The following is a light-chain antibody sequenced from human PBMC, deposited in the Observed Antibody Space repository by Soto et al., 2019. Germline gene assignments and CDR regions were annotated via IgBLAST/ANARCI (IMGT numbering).Light chain of an antibody. CDR2: AAS. V-gene: IGKV1-39*01. CDR1: QSISSY. Sequence: DIQMTQSRSSLSASVGDRVTITCRAIQSISSYLHWYQQKTGKAHKIMIYAASSLQSGVPSRFSGSGSGTDFTLNISSMQTEDLATYYCQKSYNPPWTLGQGNKVDLK. J-gene: IGKJ1*01. CDR3: QKSYNPPWT.